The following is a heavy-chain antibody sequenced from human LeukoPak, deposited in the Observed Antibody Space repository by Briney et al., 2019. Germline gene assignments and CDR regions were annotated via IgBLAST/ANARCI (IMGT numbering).Heavy chain of an antibody. CDR3: ARDGYGYNYMDV. D-gene: IGHD5-12*01. Sequence: GGSLRLSCAASGFSVSSNFMSWVRQAPGKGLEWVSVIYSGGTTYNADSVGGRFTISRDNSKNMLYLQMNSLRAEDTAVYYCARDGYGYNYMDVWGKGTTVTVSS. J-gene: IGHJ6*03. CDR2: IYSGGTT. V-gene: IGHV3-53*01. CDR1: GFSVSSNF.